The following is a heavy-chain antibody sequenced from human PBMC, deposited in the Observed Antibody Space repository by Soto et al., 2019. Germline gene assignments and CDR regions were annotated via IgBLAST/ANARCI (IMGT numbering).Heavy chain of an antibody. J-gene: IGHJ6*02. CDR3: TTDPPPITMIVNYYYYGMDV. V-gene: IGHV3-15*01. CDR2: IKSKTDGGTT. D-gene: IGHD3-22*01. Sequence: GSLRLSCAASGFTFSNAWMSWVRQAPGKGLEWVGRIKSKTDGGTTDYAAPVKGRFTISRDDSKNTLYLQMNSLKTEDTAVYYCTTDPPPITMIVNYYYYGMDVWGQGTTVTVSS. CDR1: GFTFSNAW.